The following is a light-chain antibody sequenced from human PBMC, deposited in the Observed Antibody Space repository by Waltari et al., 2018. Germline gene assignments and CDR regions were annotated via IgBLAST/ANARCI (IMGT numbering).Light chain of an antibody. Sequence: DIQMTQSPSSLSASVGDRVTITCRASQSISSYLNWYQQKPGKAPKLLSYAASSLQSGVPSRFSGSGSGTDFTLTISSLQPEDFATYYCHQYYSYRGTFGQGTKVEIK. CDR2: AAS. CDR1: QSISSY. J-gene: IGKJ1*01. CDR3: HQYYSYRGT. V-gene: IGKV1-39*01.